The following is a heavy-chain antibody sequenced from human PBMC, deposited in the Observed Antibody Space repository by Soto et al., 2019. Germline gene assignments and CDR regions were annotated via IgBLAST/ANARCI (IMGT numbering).Heavy chain of an antibody. Sequence: SVKVSCKASGGTFSSYAISWVRQAPGQGLEWMGGVIPIFGTANYAQKFQGRVTITADKSTSTAYMELSSLRSEDTAVYYCARAWSPGVWSGYIYYYYGMDVWGQGTTVTVSS. CDR3: ARAWSPGVWSGYIYYYYGMDV. D-gene: IGHD3-3*01. CDR1: GGTFSSYA. V-gene: IGHV1-69*06. CDR2: VIPIFGTA. J-gene: IGHJ6*02.